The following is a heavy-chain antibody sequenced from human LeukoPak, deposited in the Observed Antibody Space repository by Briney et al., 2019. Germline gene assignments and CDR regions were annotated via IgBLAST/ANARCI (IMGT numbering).Heavy chain of an antibody. D-gene: IGHD6-19*01. CDR3: ARWAAYPHSSGRYVPRGMDV. CDR1: GFTFSSYA. CDR2: ISSNGGST. J-gene: IGHJ6*02. Sequence: PGGSLRLSCAASGFTFSSYAMHWVRQAPGKGLEYVSAISSNGGSTSYANSVKGRFTISRDNSKNTLYLQMGSLRAEDMAVYYCARWAAYPHSSGRYVPRGMDVWGQGTTVTVSS. V-gene: IGHV3-64*01.